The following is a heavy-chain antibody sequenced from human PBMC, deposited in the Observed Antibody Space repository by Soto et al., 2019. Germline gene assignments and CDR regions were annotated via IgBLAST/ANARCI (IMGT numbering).Heavy chain of an antibody. Sequence: LXLSCAASVFTVSSNYVSWVRRAPGKGLEWVSVIYSGGSTYYADSVKGRFTISRDNSKNTLYLQMNSLRAEDTAVYYCARDGAEAGTDYYGMDVWGQGTTVTASS. D-gene: IGHD6-13*01. CDR3: ARDGAEAGTDYYGMDV. CDR1: VFTVSSNY. V-gene: IGHV3-53*01. J-gene: IGHJ6*02. CDR2: IYSGGST.